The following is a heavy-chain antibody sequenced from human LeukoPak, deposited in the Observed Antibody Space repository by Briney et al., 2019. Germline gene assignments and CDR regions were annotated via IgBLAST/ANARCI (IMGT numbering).Heavy chain of an antibody. D-gene: IGHD4/OR15-4a*01. V-gene: IGHV1-18*01. CDR3: ARVPMVGLTPTPVDY. CDR1: GYTFTSYG. J-gene: IGHJ4*02. CDR2: ISAYNGNT. Sequence: GASVKVSCKASGYTFTSYGISWVRQAPGQGLEWMGWISAYNGNTNYAQKLQGRVTMTTDTSTSTAYMELRSLRSDATAVYYCARVPMVGLTPTPVDYWGQGTRVTVSS.